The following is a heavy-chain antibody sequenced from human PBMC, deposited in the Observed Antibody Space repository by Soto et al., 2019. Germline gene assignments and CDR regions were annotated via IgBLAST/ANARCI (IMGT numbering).Heavy chain of an antibody. CDR3: ARGLGYSGYAGMDV. V-gene: IGHV1-18*01. CDR2: ISPDNGNT. CDR1: GYTFTIYG. D-gene: IGHD5-12*01. Sequence: QVQLVQSGGEVKKPGASVKVSCKASGYTFTIYGINWVRQAPGQGLEWMGWISPDNGNTNYAQKLQGRVTMTTDTSTSKAYMEVRSLRSDDTAVYYCARGLGYSGYAGMDVWGQGTMVTVSS. J-gene: IGHJ6*02.